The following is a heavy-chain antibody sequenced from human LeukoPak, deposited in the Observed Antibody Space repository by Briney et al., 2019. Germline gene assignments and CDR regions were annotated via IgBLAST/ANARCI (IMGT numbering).Heavy chain of an antibody. CDR2: IYYSGST. J-gene: IGHJ4*02. D-gene: IGHD5-12*01. CDR3: ASWYGGYVAPLY. V-gene: IGHV4-59*01. CDR1: GGSISTYY. Sequence: SETLSLTCTVSGGSISTYYWSWIRQPPGKGLEWIAYIYYSGSTNYNPSLKSRVTISIDTSKNQFSLKLSSVTAADTAVYYCASWYGGYVAPLYWGQGTLVTVSS.